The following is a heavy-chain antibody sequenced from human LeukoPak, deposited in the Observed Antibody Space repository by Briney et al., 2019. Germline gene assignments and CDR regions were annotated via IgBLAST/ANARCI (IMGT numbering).Heavy chain of an antibody. CDR2: IWYDGSNK. CDR3: ARGAYGDYNFEDVFYLDY. CDR1: GFTFSGHG. V-gene: IGHV3-33*01. Sequence: GGSLTLSCAASGFTFSGHGLHWVRQAPGMGLEWLAVIWYDGSNKHYADSLKGRFTISRDNSRNTLYLQMNSLKVEDTAIYYCARGAYGDYNFEDVFYLDYWGQGTLVTVSS. J-gene: IGHJ4*02. D-gene: IGHD4-17*01.